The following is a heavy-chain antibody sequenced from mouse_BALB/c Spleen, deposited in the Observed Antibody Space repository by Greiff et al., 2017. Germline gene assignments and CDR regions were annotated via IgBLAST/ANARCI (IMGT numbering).Heavy chain of an antibody. J-gene: IGHJ4*01. CDR1: GYSITSDYA. CDR3: ADPMDY. CDR2: ISYSGST. V-gene: IGHV3-2*02. Sequence: EVQGVESGPGLVKPSQSLSLTCTVTGYSITSDYAWNWIRQFPGNKLEWMGYISYSGSTSYNPSLKSRISITRDTSKNQFFLQLNSVTTEDTATYYCADPMDYWGQGTSVTVSS.